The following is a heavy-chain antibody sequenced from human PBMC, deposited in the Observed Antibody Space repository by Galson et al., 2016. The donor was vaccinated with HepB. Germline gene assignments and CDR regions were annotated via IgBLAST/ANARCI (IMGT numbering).Heavy chain of an antibody. CDR1: GGSFSGYY. Sequence: ETLSLTCAVYGGSFSGYYWTWIRQPPGKGLEWIGEINHGGSTNYNPSLKSRVTLSVDTSKNHFSLKLSSVTAADTAVYYCARTWYRIRYFHPWGQGTLVTVSS. CDR3: ARTWYRIRYFHP. D-gene: IGHD6-13*01. V-gene: IGHV4-34*01. CDR2: INHGGST. J-gene: IGHJ1*01.